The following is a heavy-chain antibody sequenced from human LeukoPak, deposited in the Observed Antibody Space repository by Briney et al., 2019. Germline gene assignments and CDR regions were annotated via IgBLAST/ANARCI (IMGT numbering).Heavy chain of an antibody. CDR2: ISGSGGST. CDR1: GFTFSSYA. J-gene: IGHJ6*02. V-gene: IGHV3-23*01. Sequence: PGGSLRLSCAASGFTFSSYAMSWVRQAPGKGLEWVSAISGSGGSTYYADSVKGLFTISRDNSKNTLYLQMNSLRAGDTAVYYCAKDHGCSSTSCYFYYYYYGMDVWGQGTTVTVSS. CDR3: AKDHGCSSTSCYFYYYYYGMDV. D-gene: IGHD2-2*01.